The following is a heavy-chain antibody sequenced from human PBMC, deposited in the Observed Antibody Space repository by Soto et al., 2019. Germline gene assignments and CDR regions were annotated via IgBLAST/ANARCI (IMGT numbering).Heavy chain of an antibody. Sequence: QVQLVESGGGLVKPGGSGRLSCAASGFTFSDYCMTWIRQAPGKGLEWVSYISSSGSTIYYADSMKGRFTISRDNAKNSLYLQMNSLRAEDTAVYYCARDPREYYFDYWGQGTLVTVSS. V-gene: IGHV3-11*01. CDR1: GFTFSDYC. CDR3: ARDPREYYFDY. J-gene: IGHJ4*02. CDR2: ISSSGSTI.